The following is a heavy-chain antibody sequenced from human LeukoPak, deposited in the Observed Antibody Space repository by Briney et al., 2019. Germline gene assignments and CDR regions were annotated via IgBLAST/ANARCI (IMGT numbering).Heavy chain of an antibody. Sequence: SETLSLTCAVSGASITTYYWSWIRQPPGKGLEWIGYIDYSGSTNYNPSLQSRVTISIDTSKNQFSLNLNSVTAADTAVYYCARLNGGGWGQGTLVTVSS. CDR2: IDYSGST. D-gene: IGHD2-21*01. V-gene: IGHV4-59*08. J-gene: IGHJ4*02. CDR3: ARLNGGG. CDR1: GASITTYY.